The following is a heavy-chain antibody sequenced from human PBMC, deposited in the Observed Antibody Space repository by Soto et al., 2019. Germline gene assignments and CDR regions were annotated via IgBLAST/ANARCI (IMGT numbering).Heavy chain of an antibody. J-gene: IGHJ6*02. D-gene: IGHD3-10*01. CDR3: AGGGVRGVITRTRDYYGMDV. Sequence: GDSLKISCKGSGYSFSNHWIGWVRQMPGKGLECMGIIYPGDSDTRYSPSFQGQVTISADKSISTAYLQWSSLKASDTAMYYCAGGGVRGVITRTRDYYGMDVWGQGTTVTVSS. V-gene: IGHV5-51*01. CDR2: IYPGDSDT. CDR1: GYSFSNHW.